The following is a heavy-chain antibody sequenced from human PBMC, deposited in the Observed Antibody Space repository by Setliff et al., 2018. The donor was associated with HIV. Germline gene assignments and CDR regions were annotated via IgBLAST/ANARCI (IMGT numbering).Heavy chain of an antibody. Sequence: PSETLSLPCAVYGGSFSGYYWSWIRQPPGKGLEWIGEINHSGSTNYNPPLKSRVTISVDTSKNQFSLKLSSVTAADTAVFYCARLTTSYYYDSSAYYHHVWGQGTLVTVSS. CDR2: INHSGST. CDR3: ARLTTSYYYDSSAYYHHV. D-gene: IGHD3-22*01. CDR1: GGSFSGYY. V-gene: IGHV4-34*01. J-gene: IGHJ4*02.